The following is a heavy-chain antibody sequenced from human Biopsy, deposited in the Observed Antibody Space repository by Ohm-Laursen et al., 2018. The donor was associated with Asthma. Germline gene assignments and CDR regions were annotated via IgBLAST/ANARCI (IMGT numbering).Heavy chain of an antibody. CDR2: MSFDGRQT. J-gene: IGHJ3*02. CDR1: GFSFNSYG. V-gene: IGHV3-30*18. D-gene: IGHD3-3*01. Sequence: SLRLSCSASGFSFNSYGMHWVRRAPGKGLEWVAVMSFDGRQTYYADSVKGRFTISRDNSKNTLYLQMNSLRAEDTAVYYCAKERYYDFWSGYPIWGQGTMVTVSS. CDR3: AKERYYDFWSGYPI.